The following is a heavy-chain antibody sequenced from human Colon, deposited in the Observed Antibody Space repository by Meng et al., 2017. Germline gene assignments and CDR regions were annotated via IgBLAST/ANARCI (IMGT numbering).Heavy chain of an antibody. J-gene: IGHJ5*02. D-gene: IGHD4-17*01. CDR3: ARVNGDFDEAWFDP. CDR2: FFHTGNT. Sequence: LRESAPGLGKPSGTLPLTCAVSGGSISSNWWSWVRQPPGKGLEWIGEFFHTGNTNYNPSLASRVSMSLDTSKNHFSLHLTSVTAADTAIYYCARVNGDFDEAWFDPWGQGTLVTVSS. CDR1: GGSISSNW. V-gene: IGHV4-4*02.